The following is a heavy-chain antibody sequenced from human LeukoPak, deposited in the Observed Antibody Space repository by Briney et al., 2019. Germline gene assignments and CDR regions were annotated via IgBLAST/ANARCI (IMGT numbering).Heavy chain of an antibody. J-gene: IGHJ4*02. CDR2: ISGSGGST. Sequence: TGGSLRLSCAASGFTFSSYGMSWVRQAPGKGLEWVSAISGSGGSTYYADSVKGRFTISRDNSKNTLYLQMNSLRAEDTAVYYCAKKGYYGSGSKADYWGQGTLVTVSS. CDR1: GFTFSSYG. CDR3: AKKGYYGSGSKADY. D-gene: IGHD3-10*01. V-gene: IGHV3-23*01.